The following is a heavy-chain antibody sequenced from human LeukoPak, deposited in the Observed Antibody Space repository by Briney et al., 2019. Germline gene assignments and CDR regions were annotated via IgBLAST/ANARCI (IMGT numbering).Heavy chain of an antibody. CDR2: INNVGSHI. Sequence: GGSLRLSCAASGFTFSNSAMNLVRQAPGKGLEWVSSINNVGSHIYYADSVKGRFTISRDNAKNSLYLQMNSLRAEDTAVYYCARETGSYGLDYWGQGTLVTVSS. CDR3: ARETGSYGLDY. D-gene: IGHD1-26*01. CDR1: GFTFSNSA. J-gene: IGHJ4*02. V-gene: IGHV3-21*04.